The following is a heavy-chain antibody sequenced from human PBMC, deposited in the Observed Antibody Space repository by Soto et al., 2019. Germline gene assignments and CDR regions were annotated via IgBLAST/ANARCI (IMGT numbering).Heavy chain of an antibody. CDR3: ARCRYSYGPFDY. V-gene: IGHV3-53*01. CDR1: GFTVSSTY. D-gene: IGHD5-18*01. Sequence: EVQLLESGGGLIQQGGSLRLSCAASGFTVSSTYMSCVRQAPGKGLDWVSVIYNGGSTYYADSVEVRFTISSDNSKNTPYLPMNMLTAPATAVYYCARCRYSYGPFDYWGQGTLVTVSS. CDR2: IYNGGST. J-gene: IGHJ4*02.